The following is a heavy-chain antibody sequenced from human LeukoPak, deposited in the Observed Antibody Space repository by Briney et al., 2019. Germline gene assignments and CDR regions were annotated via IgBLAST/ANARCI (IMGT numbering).Heavy chain of an antibody. Sequence: SETLSLTCTVSGVSLRASSYYWGWIRQPPGKRLEWIGGIYYSGSTYSNPSLKSRVTISVYTPKNKFSLKLRTVTAAETDVYYCARQYNGDYNFNHWGQGTRVTVFS. CDR2: IYYSGST. CDR3: ARQYNGDYNFNH. J-gene: IGHJ4*02. CDR1: GVSLRASSYY. V-gene: IGHV4-39*01. D-gene: IGHD4-17*01.